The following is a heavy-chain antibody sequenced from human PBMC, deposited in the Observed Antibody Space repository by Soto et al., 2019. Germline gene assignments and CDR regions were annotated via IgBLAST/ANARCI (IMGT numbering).Heavy chain of an antibody. D-gene: IGHD3-9*01. CDR2: INTGNGYT. CDR1: GYTFATYA. J-gene: IGHJ6*02. Sequence: QVQLVQSGAEVKKPGASVKVSCKASGYTFATYAIHWVRQAPGQRLEWMGWINTGNGYTEYSQNFRGRVTITRDTSASTAYMELSSLRSEDTAMYYCTRVNTIFLTPCYYAYDMDVWGQGNTVTVAS. CDR3: TRVNTIFLTPCYYAYDMDV. V-gene: IGHV1-3*04.